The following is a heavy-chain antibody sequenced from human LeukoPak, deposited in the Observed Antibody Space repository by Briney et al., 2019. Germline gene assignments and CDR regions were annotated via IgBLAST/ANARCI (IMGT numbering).Heavy chain of an antibody. D-gene: IGHD6-19*01. V-gene: IGHV3-9*01. CDR1: GFTFDDYA. Sequence: PGRSLRLSCAASGFTFDDYAMHWVRQAPGKGLEWVSGISWNSGSIGYADSVKGRFTISRDNAKNSLYLQMNSLRAEDTALYYCAKEKSSGWVRGAFDIWGQGTMDTVSS. J-gene: IGHJ3*02. CDR2: ISWNSGSI. CDR3: AKEKSSGWVRGAFDI.